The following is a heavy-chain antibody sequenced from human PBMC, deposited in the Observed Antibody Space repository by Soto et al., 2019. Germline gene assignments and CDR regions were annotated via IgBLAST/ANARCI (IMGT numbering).Heavy chain of an antibody. CDR2: IYYSGST. CDR3: ARNRARNWFEP. CDR1: GGSISSSSYY. V-gene: IGHV4-39*01. J-gene: IGHJ5*02. D-gene: IGHD6-6*01. Sequence: KTSETLSLTCIVSGGSISSSSYYWGWIRQPPGKGLEWIGSIYYSGSTYYNPSLKSRVTISVDTSKNQFSLKLSSVTAADTAVFYCARNRARNWFEPWGQGTLVTVS.